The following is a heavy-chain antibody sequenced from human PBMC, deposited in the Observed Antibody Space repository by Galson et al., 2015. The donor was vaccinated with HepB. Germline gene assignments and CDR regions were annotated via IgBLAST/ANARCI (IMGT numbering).Heavy chain of an antibody. CDR1: GGTFSSYA. D-gene: IGHD4-23*01. J-gene: IGHJ3*02. CDR2: IIPIFGTA. CDR3: AGLPTTVVTHLNAFDI. V-gene: IGHV1-69*13. Sequence: SVKASCKASGGTFSSYAISWVRQAPGQGLEWMGGIIPIFGTANYAQKFQGRVTITADESTSTAYMELSSLRSEDTAVYYCAGLPTTVVTHLNAFDIWGQGTMVTVSS.